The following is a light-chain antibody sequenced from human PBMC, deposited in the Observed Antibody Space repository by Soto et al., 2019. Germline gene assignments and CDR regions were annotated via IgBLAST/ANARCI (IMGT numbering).Light chain of an antibody. CDR1: SSDVGYNNY. CDR3: SSFTGSSYV. J-gene: IGLJ1*01. Sequence: QSALTQPASVSGSPGQSITISCTGTSSDVGYNNYVSWYQQNPGKAPKVMICDVTNRPSGVSNRFSGSKSGNTASLTISGLQAEDEADYYCSSFTGSSYVFGTGTKLTVL. V-gene: IGLV2-14*01. CDR2: DVT.